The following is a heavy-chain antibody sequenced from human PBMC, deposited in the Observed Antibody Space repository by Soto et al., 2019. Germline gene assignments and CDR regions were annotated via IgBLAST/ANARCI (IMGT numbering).Heavy chain of an antibody. D-gene: IGHD6-25*01. V-gene: IGHV1-18*01. J-gene: IGHJ6*02. CDR2: ISAYNGNT. Sequence: QVQLVQSGAEVKKPGASVKVSCKASGYTFTSYGISWVRQAPGQGLEWLGWISAYNGNTNYAQKLQGRVTMTTDTSTSTAYMERRSMGSDDTAVSYCARDQPIQGAAINYGMDVWGQGTTVTVSS. CDR3: ARDQPIQGAAINYGMDV. CDR1: GYTFTSYG.